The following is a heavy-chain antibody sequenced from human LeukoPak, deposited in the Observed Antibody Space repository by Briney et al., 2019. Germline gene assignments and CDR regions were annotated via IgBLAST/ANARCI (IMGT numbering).Heavy chain of an antibody. V-gene: IGHV3-7*03. J-gene: IGHJ4*02. D-gene: IGHD5-18*01. CDR3: ARAETTGIQVWLPVHN. CDR2: IKKDGSEK. CDR1: GFTFSSSW. Sequence: TGGSLRLSCGASGFTFSSSWMSWVRQAPGKGLEWVANIKKDGSEKYYVDSVKGRFTISRDNAKNSLYLQMNSLRAEDTASYYCARAETTGIQVWLPVHNWGQGTLVTVSS.